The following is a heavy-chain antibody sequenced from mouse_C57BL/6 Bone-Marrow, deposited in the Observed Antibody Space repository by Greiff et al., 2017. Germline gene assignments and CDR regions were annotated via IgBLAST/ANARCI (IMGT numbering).Heavy chain of an antibody. J-gene: IGHJ4*01. CDR1: GFPLTSYG. Sequence: QVQLQQSGPGLVAPSQSLSITCTVSGFPLTSYGVHWVRQPPGKGLEWLVVIWSDGSTTYNSALKSRLSISKDNSKSQVFLKMNSLQTDDTAMYYCARHDPYYYGSSPLAMDYWGQGTSVTVSS. V-gene: IGHV2-6-1*01. CDR3: ARHDPYYYGSSPLAMDY. CDR2: IWSDGST. D-gene: IGHD1-1*01.